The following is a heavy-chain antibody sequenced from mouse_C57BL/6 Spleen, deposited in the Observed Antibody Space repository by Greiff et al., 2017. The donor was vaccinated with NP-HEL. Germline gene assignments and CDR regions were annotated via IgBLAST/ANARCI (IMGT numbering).Heavy chain of an antibody. J-gene: IGHJ2*01. V-gene: IGHV1-26*01. CDR3: ARPYGSSYLDY. CDR2: INPNNGGT. Sequence: VQLQQSGPELVKPGASVKISCKASGYTFTDYYMNWVKQSHGKSLEWIGDINPNNGGTSYNQKFKGKATLTVDKSSSTAYMELRSLTSEDSAVYYCARPYGSSYLDYWGQGTTLTVSS. D-gene: IGHD1-1*01. CDR1: GYTFTDYY.